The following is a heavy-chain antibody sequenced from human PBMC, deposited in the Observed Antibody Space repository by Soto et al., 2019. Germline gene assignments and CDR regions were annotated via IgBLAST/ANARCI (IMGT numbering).Heavy chain of an antibody. J-gene: IGHJ4*02. D-gene: IGHD2-15*01. CDR2: ISGSGGIT. CDR1: GFTFTSYG. CDR3: AKGGSAYCTGGSCYHPFDY. Sequence: GGSLRLSCAASGFTFTSYGMAWVRQAPGKGLEWVSTISGSGGITFYADSVKGRFTFSRDNSRDTLYLQMNSLRAEDTAVYYCAKGGSAYCTGGSCYHPFDYWGQGTLFPVSS. V-gene: IGHV3-23*01.